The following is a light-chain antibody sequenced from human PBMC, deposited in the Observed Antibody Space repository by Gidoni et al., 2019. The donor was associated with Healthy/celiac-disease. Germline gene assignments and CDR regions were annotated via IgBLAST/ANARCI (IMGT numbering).Light chain of an antibody. Sequence: EIVLTQSPATRSLSPGERATLSCSASQSVSSYLAWYQQKPGQAPRLLSYDASNRATGIPARLSGNGSGTDFTRTISSLEPEDFTVCYCQQRSNWPPGYTFGQGTKLEIK. V-gene: IGKV3-11*01. CDR3: QQRSNWPPGYT. CDR2: DAS. J-gene: IGKJ2*01. CDR1: QSVSSY.